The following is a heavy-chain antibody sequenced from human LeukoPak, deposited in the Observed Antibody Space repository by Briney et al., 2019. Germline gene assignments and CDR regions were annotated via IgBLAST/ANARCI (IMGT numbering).Heavy chain of an antibody. J-gene: IGHJ4*02. CDR2: FNREDDAP. CDR1: GYSVNELS. V-gene: IGHV1-24*01. CDR3: ATLDSYYDTSGRPLLPD. D-gene: IGHD3-22*01. Sequence: ASVKVSCKVSGYSVNELSMHWVRQAPGLGLEWMGGFNREDDAPVYAQQFQGRVTMTEDTSTATAYMELSSLRSEDTALYYCATLDSYYDTSGRPLLPDWGQGTLVTVSS.